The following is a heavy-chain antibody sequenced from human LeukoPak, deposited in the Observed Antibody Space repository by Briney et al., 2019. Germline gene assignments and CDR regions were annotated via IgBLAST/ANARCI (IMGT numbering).Heavy chain of an antibody. CDR1: GGSFSGYY. V-gene: IGHV4-34*01. Sequence: SETLSLTCAVYGGSFSGYYWSWIRQPPGKGLEWIGEINHSGSTNYNPSLKSRVTISVDTSKNQFSLKLSSVTAADTAVHYCARAGLSGTKYYFDYWGQGTLVTVSS. CDR3: ARAGLSGTKYYFDY. CDR2: INHSGST. D-gene: IGHD1-7*01. J-gene: IGHJ4*02.